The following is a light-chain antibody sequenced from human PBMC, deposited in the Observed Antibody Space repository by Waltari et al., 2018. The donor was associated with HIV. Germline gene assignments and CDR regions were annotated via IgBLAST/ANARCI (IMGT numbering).Light chain of an antibody. CDR2: QHA. Sequence: SFDLTQPPSVSVSPGPTAILTCCGAHLGSEYTSRYPPAPGQSPVLVIYQHAKRPSGIPERFSGSKSGKTATLTISGTQPMDEADYYCQAWDFITAVFGGGTKLTVL. V-gene: IGLV3-1*01. J-gene: IGLJ2*01. CDR1: HLGSEY. CDR3: QAWDFITAV.